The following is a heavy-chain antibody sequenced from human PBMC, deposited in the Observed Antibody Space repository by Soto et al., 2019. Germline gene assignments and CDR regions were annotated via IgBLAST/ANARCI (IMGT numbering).Heavy chain of an antibody. D-gene: IGHD3-10*01. CDR2: IYYSGST. CDR1: GGSISSYY. CDR3: ARLNYYGSGSSLDAFDI. V-gene: IGHV4-59*01. J-gene: IGHJ3*02. Sequence: SETRSLTCTVSGGSISSYYWSWIRQPPGKGLEWIGYIYYSGSTNYNPSLKSRVTISVDTSKNQFSLKLSSVTAADTAVYYCARLNYYGSGSSLDAFDIWGQGTMVTVSS.